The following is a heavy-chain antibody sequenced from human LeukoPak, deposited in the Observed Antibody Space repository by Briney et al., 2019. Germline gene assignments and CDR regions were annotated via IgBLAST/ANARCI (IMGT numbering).Heavy chain of an antibody. Sequence: GASVKVSCKASGYTFTAYYIHWVRRAPGQGLEWMGWINPNSGDTNYAREFQGRVTMTRDTSITTAYMELSGLTSDDTAVYYCARDGSARSGNNNFYYWGQGTLVTVSS. CDR2: INPNSGDT. CDR3: ARDGSARSGNNNFYY. D-gene: IGHD4-23*01. J-gene: IGHJ4*02. V-gene: IGHV1-2*02. CDR1: GYTFTAYY.